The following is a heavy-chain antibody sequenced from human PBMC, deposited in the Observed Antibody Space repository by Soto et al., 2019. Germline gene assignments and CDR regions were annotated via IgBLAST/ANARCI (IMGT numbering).Heavy chain of an antibody. CDR2: IYPGESDT. CDR1: GYSFTSYW. J-gene: IGHJ6*02. CDR3: ARQGDCYSYSYSGIAV. D-gene: IGHD4-4*01. V-gene: IGHV5-51*01. Sequence: PGESLKISCKGSGYSFTSYWIGWVRQMPGKGLEWMGIIYPGESDTRYSPSFQGQVTISADKSISTAYLQWSSLKASDTAMYYCARQGDCYSYSYSGIAVRGQRSTVTVCS.